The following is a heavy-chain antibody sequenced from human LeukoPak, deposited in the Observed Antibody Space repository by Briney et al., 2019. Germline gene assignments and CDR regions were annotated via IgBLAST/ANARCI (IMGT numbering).Heavy chain of an antibody. Sequence: GESLKISCQGSGYIFARYWIGWVRQLPGKGLEWMGIVYPGDPDIRYSPSFQGQVTISADKSISTAYLQWSSLKASDSAIYYCARRVAGDYIDYWGQGTLVTVSS. V-gene: IGHV5-51*01. CDR3: ARRVAGDYIDY. CDR2: VYPGDPDI. J-gene: IGHJ4*02. CDR1: GYIFARYW. D-gene: IGHD6-19*01.